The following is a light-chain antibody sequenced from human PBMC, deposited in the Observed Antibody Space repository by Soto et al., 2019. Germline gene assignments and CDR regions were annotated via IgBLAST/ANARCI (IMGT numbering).Light chain of an antibody. Sequence: EIVLTQSPATLSSLQGDRVTLSCRASQYINTRLAWYQHRPGQAPRLLIYQTSIRAAGIPARFSASGSGTDFTLTISDVQPEDFALYYCHQRQSWPRTFGQGTMVDVK. J-gene: IGKJ1*01. V-gene: IGKV3-11*01. CDR1: QYINTR. CDR2: QTS. CDR3: HQRQSWPRT.